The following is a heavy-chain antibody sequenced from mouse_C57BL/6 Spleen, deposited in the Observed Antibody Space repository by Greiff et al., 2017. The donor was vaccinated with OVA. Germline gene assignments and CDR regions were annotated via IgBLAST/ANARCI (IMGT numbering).Heavy chain of an antibody. D-gene: IGHD2-4*01. CDR3: ARGGLRRNWFAY. Sequence: EVQLQESGPGMVKPSQSLSLTCTVTGYSITSGYDWHWIRHFPGNKLEWMGYISYSGSTNYNPSLKSRISITHDTSKNHFFLKLNSVTTEDTATYYCARGGLRRNWFAYWGQGTLVTVSA. V-gene: IGHV3-1*01. J-gene: IGHJ3*01. CDR2: ISYSGST. CDR1: GYSITSGYD.